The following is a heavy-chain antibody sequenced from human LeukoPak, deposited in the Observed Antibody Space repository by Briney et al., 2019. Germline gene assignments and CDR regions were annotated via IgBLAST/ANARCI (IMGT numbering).Heavy chain of an antibody. CDR2: IYSGGST. Sequence: GGSLRLSCAASGFTVSSNYMSWVRQAPGKGLEWVSVIYSGGSTYYADSVKGRFTISRDNSKNTLYLQMNSLRAEDTAVYYCARLYSSSSGAVTPHDAFDIWGQGTMVTVSS. J-gene: IGHJ3*02. CDR1: GFTVSSNY. CDR3: ARLYSSSSGAVTPHDAFDI. D-gene: IGHD6-6*01. V-gene: IGHV3-53*01.